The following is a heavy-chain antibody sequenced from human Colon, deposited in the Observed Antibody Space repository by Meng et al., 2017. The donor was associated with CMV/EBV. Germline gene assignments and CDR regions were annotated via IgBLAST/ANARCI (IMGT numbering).Heavy chain of an antibody. V-gene: IGHV3-23*01. D-gene: IGHD4-17*01. Sequence: LSLTCAASGFTFNTYAMSWVRQAPGRGLERVSGISGGSTSTYYADSVKGRFTISRDNSKNTLYLQMDRLRVEDTAVYYCAKTLTTETTTAYYFDPWGRGTVVTVSS. J-gene: IGHJ4*02. CDR3: AKTLTTETTTAYYFDP. CDR1: GFTFNTYA. CDR2: ISGGSTST.